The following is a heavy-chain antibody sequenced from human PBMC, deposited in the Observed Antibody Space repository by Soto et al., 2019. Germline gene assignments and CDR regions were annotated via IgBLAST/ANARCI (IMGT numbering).Heavy chain of an antibody. CDR1: GGTFSGYA. D-gene: IGHD6-25*01. J-gene: IGHJ4*02. CDR3: ATHGGGVPSPPYFDN. V-gene: IGHV1-69*01. Sequence: QLVQSGSELKKPGSSVKVSCQASGGTFSGYALTWVRQAPGQGFEWMGEFVPLFGTTNYAQKFPGRITITADESTRTAYMELNTLTSDDTAVDYCATHGGGVPSPPYFDNWGQGTLVVVSS. CDR2: FVPLFGTT.